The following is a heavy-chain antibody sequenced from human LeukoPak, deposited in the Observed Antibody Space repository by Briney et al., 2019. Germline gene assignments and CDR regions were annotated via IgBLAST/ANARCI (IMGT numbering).Heavy chain of an antibody. V-gene: IGHV4-31*03. D-gene: IGHD2-15*01. CDR3: ARREVVVAATPGGMDV. J-gene: IGHJ6*02. CDR2: IYYSGST. Sequence: SETLSLTCTVSGGSISSGGYSWSWIRQHPGKGLEWIGYIYYSGSTYYNPSLKSRVTISVDTSKNQFSLKLSSVTAADTAVYYCARREVVVAATPGGMDVWGQGTTVTVSS. CDR1: GGSISSGGYS.